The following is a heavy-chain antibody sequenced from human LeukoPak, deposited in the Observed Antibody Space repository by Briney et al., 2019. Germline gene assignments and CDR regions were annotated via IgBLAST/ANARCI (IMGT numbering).Heavy chain of an antibody. Sequence: PGESLKISCRGSGYSFTTYWIGWVRQMPGKGLEWMGIIYPGDSDTRYSPSFQGQVTISADKSISTAYLQWSSLKASDTSMYYCARAYSNSWYQWGQGTLVTVSS. D-gene: IGHD6-13*01. V-gene: IGHV5-51*01. J-gene: IGHJ4*02. CDR3: ARAYSNSWYQ. CDR1: GYSFTTYW. CDR2: IYPGDSDT.